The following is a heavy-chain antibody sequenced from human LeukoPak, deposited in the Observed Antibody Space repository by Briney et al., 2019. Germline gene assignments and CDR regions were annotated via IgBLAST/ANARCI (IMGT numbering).Heavy chain of an antibody. CDR1: GSTVSSNY. CDR3: ARGSVVVPAAFDY. Sequence: GGSLRLSCAASGSTVSSNYMSWVRQAPGKGLEWVSVIYSGGSTYYADSVKGRFTISRDNSKNTLYLQMNSLRAEDTAVYYCARGSVVVPAAFDYWGQGTLVTVSS. CDR2: IYSGGST. J-gene: IGHJ4*02. V-gene: IGHV3-53*01. D-gene: IGHD2-2*01.